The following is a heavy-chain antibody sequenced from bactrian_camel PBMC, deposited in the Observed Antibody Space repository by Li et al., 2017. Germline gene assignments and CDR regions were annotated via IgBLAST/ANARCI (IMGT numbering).Heavy chain of an antibody. J-gene: IGHJ4*01. CDR2: IGSDGTT. CDR3: AFAVVGGGLWYDTYEYHY. Sequence: HVQLVESGGGSVRAGGSLKLSCEASGNTDDATCMGWFRQAPGKLREGVASIGSDGTTTYADSVKGRFTVSQDNGKNTLSLQMTALKPEDTAVYYCAFAVVGGGLWYDTYEYHYWGQGTQVTVS. D-gene: IGHD5*01. V-gene: IGHV3S53*01. CDR1: GNTDDATC.